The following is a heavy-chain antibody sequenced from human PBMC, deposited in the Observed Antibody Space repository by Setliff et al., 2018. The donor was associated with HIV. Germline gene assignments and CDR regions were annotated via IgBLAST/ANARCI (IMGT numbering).Heavy chain of an antibody. CDR1: GGSFNNYA. CDR2: TIPMFGTA. Sequence: ASVKVSCKASGGSFNNYAISWVRQAPGQGLEWMGGTIPMFGTANYAQKFQGRVTITTDESTNTGYMELSSLRSEDTAVYYCARESACSSTSCPKVLDYWGQGTLVTVSS. D-gene: IGHD2-2*01. CDR3: ARESACSSTSCPKVLDY. J-gene: IGHJ4*02. V-gene: IGHV1-69*05.